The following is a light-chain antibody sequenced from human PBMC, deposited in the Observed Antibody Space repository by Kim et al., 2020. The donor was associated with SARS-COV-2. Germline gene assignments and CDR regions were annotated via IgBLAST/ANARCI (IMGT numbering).Light chain of an antibody. CDR3: SSYTTTTAVV. V-gene: IGLV2-14*03. Sequence: GESITISCSGSSSDIGGYNYGSWYQQHPGKAPKLMIYDVTKRPSGVSDRFSGSKSANMASLTIFGLQAEDEADYYCSSYTTTTAVVFGGGTKLTVL. CDR1: SSDIGGYNY. J-gene: IGLJ2*01. CDR2: DVT.